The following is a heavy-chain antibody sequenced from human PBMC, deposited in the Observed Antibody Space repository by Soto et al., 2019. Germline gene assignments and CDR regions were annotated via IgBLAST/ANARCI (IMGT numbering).Heavy chain of an antibody. V-gene: IGHV3-30*04. CDR2: ISYDGKKR. CDR3: AREGGFPQDLYYYGMDV. D-gene: IGHD5-12*01. Sequence: QVHLVESGGGVVQPGASLRLSCEASGLVFSSYGMHWVRQGPGKGLEWVATISYDGKKRFYTQSVQGRFTIYRDNSKNTVTLQMNSLRDEDTALYYCAREGGFPQDLYYYGMDVWGQGTTVTVSS. J-gene: IGHJ6*02. CDR1: GLVFSSYG.